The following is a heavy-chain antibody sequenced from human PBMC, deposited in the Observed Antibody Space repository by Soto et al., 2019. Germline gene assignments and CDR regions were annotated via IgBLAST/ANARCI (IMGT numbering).Heavy chain of an antibody. Sequence: QVQLVESGGGLVKPGGSLRLSCAASGFTFSDYYMSWIRQAPGKGLEWVSYISSIGNTIFYADSVKGRFTIARDNAKNSLYLQMNSLRAEDTAVYYCARDRDCSSNSCQGSVVAFDIWGQGTMVTVSS. CDR2: ISSIGNTI. CDR1: GFTFSDYY. V-gene: IGHV3-11*01. J-gene: IGHJ3*02. CDR3: ARDRDCSSNSCQGSVVAFDI. D-gene: IGHD2-2*01.